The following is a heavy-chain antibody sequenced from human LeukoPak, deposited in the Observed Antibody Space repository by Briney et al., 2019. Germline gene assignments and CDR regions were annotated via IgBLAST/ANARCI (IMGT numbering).Heavy chain of an antibody. CDR1: GGSISSYY. Sequence: SETLSLTCTVSGGSISSYYWSWIRQPPGKGLECIGYIHYTRSTNYNASLKSRVTISVDTSKNQSSLKLNSVTAADTAVYYCARGGYYGSGNDFRFDPWGQGTLVTVSS. V-gene: IGHV4-59*01. J-gene: IGHJ5*02. D-gene: IGHD3-10*01. CDR3: ARGGYYGSGNDFRFDP. CDR2: IHYTRST.